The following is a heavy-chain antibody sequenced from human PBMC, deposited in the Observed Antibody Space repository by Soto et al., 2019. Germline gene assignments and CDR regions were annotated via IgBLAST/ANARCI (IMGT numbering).Heavy chain of an antibody. CDR3: ATAKLLLPWLFDY. CDR1: GFTVSSNY. D-gene: IGHD2-15*01. V-gene: IGHV3-66*01. CDR2: IYSGGST. Sequence: GGSLRLSCAASGFTVSSNYMSWVRQAPGKGLEWVSVIYSGGSTYYADSVKGRFIISRDDSKNTLFLQMNSLRAEDTAVYYCATAKLLLPWLFDYWGQGTLVTVSS. J-gene: IGHJ4*02.